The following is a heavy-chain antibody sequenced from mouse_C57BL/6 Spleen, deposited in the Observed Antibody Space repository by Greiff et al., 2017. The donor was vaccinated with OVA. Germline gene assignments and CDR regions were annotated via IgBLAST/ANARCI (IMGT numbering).Heavy chain of an antibody. V-gene: IGHV1-55*01. CDR1: GYTFTSYW. J-gene: IGHJ4*01. CDR3: ARAYGSSYYAMDY. Sequence: QVQLQQPGAELVKPGASVKMSCKASGYTFTSYWITWVKQRPGQGLEWIGDIYPGSGSTNYNEKFKSKATLTVDTSSSTAYMQLSSLTSEDSAVYYCARAYGSSYYAMDYWGQGTSGTVSS. CDR2: IYPGSGST. D-gene: IGHD1-1*01.